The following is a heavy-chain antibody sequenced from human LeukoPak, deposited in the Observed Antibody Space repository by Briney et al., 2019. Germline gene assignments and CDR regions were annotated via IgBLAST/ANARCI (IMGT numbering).Heavy chain of an antibody. CDR1: GFTFSSYW. CDR3: ARDFTMIIQVPDY. D-gene: IGHD3-22*01. V-gene: IGHV3-7*03. CDR2: IKQDGSEK. J-gene: IGHJ4*02. Sequence: PGRSLRLSCAVSGFTFSSYWMSWVRQAPGKGLEWVANIKQDGSEKYYVDSVKGRFTISRDNAKNSLYLQMNSPGAEDTAVYYCARDFTMIIQVPDYWGQGTLVTVSS.